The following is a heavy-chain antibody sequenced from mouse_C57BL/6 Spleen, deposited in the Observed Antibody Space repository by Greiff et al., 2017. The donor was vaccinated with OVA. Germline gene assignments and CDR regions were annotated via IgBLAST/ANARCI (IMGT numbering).Heavy chain of an antibody. D-gene: IGHD4-1*01. V-gene: IGHV3-1*01. J-gene: IGHJ3*01. CDR3: AREGLGPFAY. CDR1: GYSITSGYD. CDR2: ISYSGST. Sequence: EVKLVESGPGMVKPSQSLSLTCTVTGYSITSGYDWHWIRHFPGNKLEWMGYISYSGSTNYNPSLKSRISITHDTSKNHFFLKLNSVTTEDTATYYCAREGLGPFAYWGQGTLVTVSA.